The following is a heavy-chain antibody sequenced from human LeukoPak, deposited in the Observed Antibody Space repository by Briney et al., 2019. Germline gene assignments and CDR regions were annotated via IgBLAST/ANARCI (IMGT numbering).Heavy chain of an antibody. V-gene: IGHV1-8*01. Sequence: ASVKVSCKDSGYTFTSYDINWVRQATGQGPEWMGWMDPNSGNTGYPHKCQGRLTMTRNSSISPANMDPRSLTSEDTAVYYCARGPAFYDFWSGYLDYWGQGTLVTVSS. D-gene: IGHD3-3*01. CDR1: GYTFTSYD. CDR2: MDPNSGNT. CDR3: ARGPAFYDFWSGYLDY. J-gene: IGHJ4*02.